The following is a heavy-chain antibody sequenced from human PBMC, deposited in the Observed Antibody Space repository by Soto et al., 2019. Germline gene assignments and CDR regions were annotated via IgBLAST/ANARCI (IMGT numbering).Heavy chain of an antibody. CDR1: GYSFISYW. CDR3: ARTSAAGKYYDGMDV. V-gene: IGHV5-51*01. CDR2: IYPGDSDT. Sequence: GESLKISCKGSGYSFISYWIGWVRQMPGKGLEWMGIIYPGDSDTRYGPSLQGQVTISADKSISTAYLQWSSLKASDTAMYYCARTSAAGKYYDGMDVWGQGTTVSVSS. J-gene: IGHJ6*02. D-gene: IGHD6-13*01.